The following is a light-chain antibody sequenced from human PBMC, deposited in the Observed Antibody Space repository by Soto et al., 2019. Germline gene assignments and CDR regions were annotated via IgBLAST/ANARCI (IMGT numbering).Light chain of an antibody. V-gene: IGLV2-11*01. J-gene: IGLJ1*01. CDR1: SSDVGGYNY. Sequence: QSVLTQPRSVSGSPGQSVTISCTGTSSDVGGYNYVSWYQQHPGKAPKLMIYDVSKRPSGVPDRFSGSKSGNTASLTISGLQAEDEADYYCCSYAGSYPSLYVSGTGTKLTVL. CDR2: DVS. CDR3: CSYAGSYPSLYV.